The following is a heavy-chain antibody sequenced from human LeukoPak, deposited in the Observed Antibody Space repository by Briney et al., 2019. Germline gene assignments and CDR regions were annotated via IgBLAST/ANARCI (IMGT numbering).Heavy chain of an antibody. Sequence: PSETLSLTCTVSGGSISSYYWSWIRQPAGKGLEWIGRIYTSGSTNYNPSLKSRVTMSVDTSKNQFSLKLSSVTAADTAVYYCARDLVVAATPSYYYYMDVWGKGTTVTVSS. CDR1: GGSISSYY. D-gene: IGHD2-15*01. CDR3: ARDLVVAATPSYYYYMDV. CDR2: IYTSGST. J-gene: IGHJ6*03. V-gene: IGHV4-4*07.